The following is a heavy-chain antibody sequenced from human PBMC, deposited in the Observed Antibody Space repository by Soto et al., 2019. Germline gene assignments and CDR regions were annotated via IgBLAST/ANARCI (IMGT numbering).Heavy chain of an antibody. CDR2: IIPRFGTA. Sequence: QVQLVQSGADVKKPGSSVKVSCKASGGTFSSYAISWVRQAPGQGLEWVGGIIPRFGTANYAQKFQGRVTITADESTSTAYMELSSLRAEDTAIYYCAKKVNSGSGSQYFDYFGQGTLVTVSS. V-gene: IGHV1-69*01. CDR3: AKKVNSGSGSQYFDY. CDR1: GGTFSSYA. D-gene: IGHD3-10*01. J-gene: IGHJ4*02.